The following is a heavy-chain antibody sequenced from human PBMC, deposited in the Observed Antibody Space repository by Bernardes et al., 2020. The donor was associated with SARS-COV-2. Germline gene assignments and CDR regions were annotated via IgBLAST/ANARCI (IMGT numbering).Heavy chain of an antibody. D-gene: IGHD3-22*01. V-gene: IGHV4-59*01. J-gene: IGHJ4*02. CDR1: GGSISSYY. Sequence: SETLSLTCTVSGGSISSYYWSWIRQPPGKGLEWIGYIYYSGSTNYNPSLKSRVTISVDTSKNQFSLKLSSVTAADTAVYYCARGLRFYDSSGYYFDYWGQGTRVTVSS. CDR3: ARGLRFYDSSGYYFDY. CDR2: IYYSGST.